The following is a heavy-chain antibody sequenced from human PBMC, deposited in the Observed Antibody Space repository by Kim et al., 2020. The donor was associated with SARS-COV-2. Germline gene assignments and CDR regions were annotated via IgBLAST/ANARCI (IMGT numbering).Heavy chain of an antibody. D-gene: IGHD4-17*01. Sequence: SETLSLTCTVSGDSISSSSYYWGWIRQPPGKGLEWIGSIYYSGSTYYNPSLKSRVTISVDTSKNQFSLKLSSVTAADTAVYYCARPLDYGDYYYWGQGTLVTVSS. CDR2: IYYSGST. CDR3: ARPLDYGDYYY. J-gene: IGHJ4*02. CDR1: GDSISSSSYY. V-gene: IGHV4-39*01.